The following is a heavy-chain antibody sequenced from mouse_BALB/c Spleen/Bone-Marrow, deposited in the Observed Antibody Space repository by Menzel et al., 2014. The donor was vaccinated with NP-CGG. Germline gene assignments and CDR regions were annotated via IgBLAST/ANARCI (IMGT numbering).Heavy chain of an antibody. J-gene: IGHJ2*01. CDR3: ALYYYGSLDY. CDR1: GYTFTSYW. V-gene: IGHV1S81*02. Sequence: VQLQQSGAELVKPGASVKLSCKASGYTFTSYWMHWVKQRPGQGLEWIGEINPSNGRTNYNEKFKSKATLTVDKSSSTAYMQLSSLTSEDSAVYYCALYYYGSLDYWSQGTTLTVSS. CDR2: INPSNGRT. D-gene: IGHD1-1*01.